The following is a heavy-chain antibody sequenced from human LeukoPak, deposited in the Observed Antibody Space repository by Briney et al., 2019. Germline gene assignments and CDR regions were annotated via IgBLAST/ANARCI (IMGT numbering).Heavy chain of an antibody. J-gene: IGHJ4*02. CDR2: IIPIFGTA. CDR3: ARGGRYCSSTSCLAGYDY. V-gene: IGHV1-69*05. Sequence: SVKVSCKASGGTFSSYAISWVRQAPGQGLEWMGGIIPIFGTANYAQKFQGRVTITTDESTSTAYMELSSLRSEDTAVYYCARGGRYCSSTSCLAGYDYWGQGALVTVSS. D-gene: IGHD2-2*01. CDR1: GGTFSSYA.